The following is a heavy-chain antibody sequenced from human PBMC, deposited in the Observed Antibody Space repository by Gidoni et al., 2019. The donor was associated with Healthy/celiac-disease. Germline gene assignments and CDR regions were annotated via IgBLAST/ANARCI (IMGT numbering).Heavy chain of an antibody. CDR1: GYTFTSYG. J-gene: IGHJ4*02. CDR2: ISAYNGNT. Sequence: QVQLVQSGAEVKKPGASVKVSCKASGYTFTSYGISWVRQAPGQGLEWMGWISAYNGNTNYAQKLQGRVTMTTDTSTSTAYMELRSLRSDDTAVYYCARDKNAYYYDSSGYCDYWGQGTLVTVSS. D-gene: IGHD3-22*01. CDR3: ARDKNAYYYDSSGYCDY. V-gene: IGHV1-18*04.